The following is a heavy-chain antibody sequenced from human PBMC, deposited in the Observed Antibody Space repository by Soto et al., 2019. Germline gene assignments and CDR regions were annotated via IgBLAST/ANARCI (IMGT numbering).Heavy chain of an antibody. V-gene: IGHV3-53*01. Sequence: PGGSLRLSCAASGFTVGSNYMSWVRQAPGKGLEWVSVIYSGGSTYYADSVRGRFTISRDNSKNTLYLQMKSLRAEDTAVYYCARDPPATRHGMDVWGQGTTVTVS. CDR3: ARDPPATRHGMDV. CDR2: IYSGGST. J-gene: IGHJ6*02. CDR1: GFTVGSNY.